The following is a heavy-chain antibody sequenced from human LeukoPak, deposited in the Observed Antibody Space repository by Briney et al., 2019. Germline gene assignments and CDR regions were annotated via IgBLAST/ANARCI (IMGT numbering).Heavy chain of an antibody. Sequence: SETLCLTCTVSGGSVSSSSYYWAWIRQPPGKGLEWIGSIHYSGSTYYNPSLKSRVTISVDTSKNLFSLNLSSVTAADTAVYYCARGSGYPSPLHYWGQGTLVTVSS. CDR2: IHYSGST. CDR1: GGSVSSSSYY. D-gene: IGHD5-12*01. V-gene: IGHV4-39*01. CDR3: ARGSGYPSPLHY. J-gene: IGHJ4*02.